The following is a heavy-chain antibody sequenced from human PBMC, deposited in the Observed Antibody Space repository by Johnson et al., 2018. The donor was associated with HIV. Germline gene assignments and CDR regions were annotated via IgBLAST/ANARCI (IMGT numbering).Heavy chain of an antibody. CDR2: ISWNSGSI. Sequence: VQLVESGGGVVQPGGSLRLSCAASGFTFDDYGMSWVRQAPGKGLEWVSGISWNSGSIGYADSVKGRFTISRDNAKNSLYLQMNSLRAEDTAVYYCARDNSGWVAFDIWGQGTMVTVSS. V-gene: IGHV3-20*04. CDR3: ARDNSGWVAFDI. D-gene: IGHD6-19*01. J-gene: IGHJ3*02. CDR1: GFTFDDYG.